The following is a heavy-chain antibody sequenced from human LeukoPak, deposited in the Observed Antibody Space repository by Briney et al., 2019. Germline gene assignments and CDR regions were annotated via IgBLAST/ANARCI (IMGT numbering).Heavy chain of an antibody. CDR1: GFTISSYW. D-gene: IGHD1-1*01. V-gene: IGHV3-7*01. CDR2: IKQDGSEK. Sequence: GGSLRLSCAASGFTISSYWMSWVRQAPGKGLEWVANIKQDGSEKYYVDSVKGRFTISRDNAKNSLYLQMNSLRAEDTAVYYCARSQTSAFDIWGQGTMVTVSS. J-gene: IGHJ3*02. CDR3: ARSQTSAFDI.